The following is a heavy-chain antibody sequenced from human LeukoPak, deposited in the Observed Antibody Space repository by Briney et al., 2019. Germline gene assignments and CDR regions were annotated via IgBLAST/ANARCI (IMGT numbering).Heavy chain of an antibody. CDR2: IYYSGST. CDR1: GGSISSSSYY. V-gene: IGHV4-39*07. CDR3: ARDLMVRGVIPSPDY. J-gene: IGHJ4*02. D-gene: IGHD3-10*01. Sequence: SETLSLTCTVSGGSISSSSYYWGWIRQPPGKGLEWIGSIYYSGSTYYNPSLKSRVTISVDTSKNQFSLKLSSVTAADTAVYYCARDLMVRGVIPSPDYWGQGTLVTVSS.